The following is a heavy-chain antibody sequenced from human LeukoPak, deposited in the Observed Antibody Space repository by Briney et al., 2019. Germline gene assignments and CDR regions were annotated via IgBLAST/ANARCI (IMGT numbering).Heavy chain of an antibody. J-gene: IGHJ6*02. CDR1: GFTFSSYE. CDR3: ARDRLYYDILTGYYYSDHGMDV. CDR2: ISSSGSTI. Sequence: GGSMRLSCAASGFTFSSYEMNWVRQAPGKGLEWVSYISSSGSTIYYADSVKGRFTISRDNAKNSLYLQMNSLRAEDTAVYYCARDRLYYDILTGYYYSDHGMDVWGQGTTVTVSS. V-gene: IGHV3-48*03. D-gene: IGHD3-9*01.